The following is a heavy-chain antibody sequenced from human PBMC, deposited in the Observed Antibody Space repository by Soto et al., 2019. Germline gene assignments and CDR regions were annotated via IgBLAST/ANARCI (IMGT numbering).Heavy chain of an antibody. D-gene: IGHD6-13*01. Sequence: GRYLRLSCAASGFRFSDYYMSWVRQAPGKVLEWVSGIECNSGSITYADSVKGRFTISRDNAKNSLYLQMNSLRAEDTALYYCAKFGTAAAGDEADYWGQGT. CDR2: IECNSGSI. CDR3: AKFGTAAAGDEADY. J-gene: IGHJ4*02. V-gene: IGHV3-9*01. CDR1: GFRFSDYY.